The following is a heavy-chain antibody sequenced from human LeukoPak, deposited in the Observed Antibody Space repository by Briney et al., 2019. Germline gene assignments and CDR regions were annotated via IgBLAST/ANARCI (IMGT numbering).Heavy chain of an antibody. V-gene: IGHV3-23*01. CDR1: GFTFSSYA. CDR2: ISGSGGST. J-gene: IGHJ6*02. D-gene: IGHD7-27*01. Sequence: GGSLRLSCAASGFTFSSYAMSWVRQAPGKGLEWVSAISGSGGSTYYADSVKGRFTISRDNSKNTLYLQMNSLRAEDTAVYYCARDLGIVYYYGMDVWGQGTTVIVSS. CDR3: ARDLGIVYYYGMDV.